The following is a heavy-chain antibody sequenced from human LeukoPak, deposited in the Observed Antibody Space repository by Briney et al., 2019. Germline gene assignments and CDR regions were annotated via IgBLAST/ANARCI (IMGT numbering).Heavy chain of an antibody. CDR2: IIPIFGTA. J-gene: IGHJ6*03. Sequence: ASVKVSCKASGGTFSSYAISWVRQAPGQGLEWMGGIIPIFGTANYAQKFQGRVTITADESTSTAYMELSSLRSEDTAVYYCARSREDKDYYYYYMDVWGKGTTVTISS. CDR3: ARSREDKDYYYYYMDV. CDR1: GGTFSSYA. D-gene: IGHD2-15*01. V-gene: IGHV1-69*13.